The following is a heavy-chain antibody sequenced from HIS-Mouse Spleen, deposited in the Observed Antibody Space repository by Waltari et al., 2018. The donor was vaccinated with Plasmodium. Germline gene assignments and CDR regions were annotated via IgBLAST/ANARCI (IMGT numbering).Heavy chain of an antibody. D-gene: IGHD6-13*01. CDR2: IYYSGGT. V-gene: IGHV4-31*03. Sequence: QVQLQESGPGLVKPSQTLSLTCTVSGGSISSGGYCGSWIRQHPGKGLEWIGYIYYSGGTYYNPSLKSRVTISVDTSKNQFSLKLSSVTAADTAVYYCARSIAATVTFYFDYWGQGTLVTVSS. CDR1: GGSISSGGYC. CDR3: ARSIAATVTFYFDY. J-gene: IGHJ4*02.